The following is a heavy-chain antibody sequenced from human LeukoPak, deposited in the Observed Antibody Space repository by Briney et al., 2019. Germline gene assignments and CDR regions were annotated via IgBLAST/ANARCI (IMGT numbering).Heavy chain of an antibody. CDR2: INPNSGGT. CDR1: GYTFTGYY. CDR3: ARGSTDYFDY. D-gene: IGHD2-2*01. V-gene: IGHV1-2*06. J-gene: IGHJ4*02. Sequence: GASVKVSCKASGYTFTGYYMHWVRQAPGQGLEWMGRINPNSGGTNYAQKFQGRVTITADESTSTAYMELSSLRSEDTAVYYCARGSTDYFDYWGQGTLVTVSS.